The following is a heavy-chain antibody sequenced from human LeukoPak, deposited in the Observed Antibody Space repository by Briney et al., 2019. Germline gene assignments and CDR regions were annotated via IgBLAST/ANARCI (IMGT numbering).Heavy chain of an antibody. Sequence: GGYLRLSCAACGFTFSSYSMNGVRQAPGKGLEGVSSISSSSRYIYYADSVRGRFTISRDNAKNSLYLQMNNLRAEDTAVYYCARDSYDFSSGLNCFDPWGQGTLVTVSS. CDR3: ARDSYDFSSGLNCFDP. CDR1: GFTFSSYS. J-gene: IGHJ5*02. D-gene: IGHD3-3*01. CDR2: ISSSSRYI. V-gene: IGHV3-21*01.